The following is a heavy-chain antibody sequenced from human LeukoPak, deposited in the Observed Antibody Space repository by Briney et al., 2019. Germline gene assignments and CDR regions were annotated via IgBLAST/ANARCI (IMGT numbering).Heavy chain of an antibody. J-gene: IGHJ3*02. Sequence: GGSLRLSCAASGFSFSSFAMTWVRQAPGKGLEWVSAISGSGGSTYYADSVKGRFTISRDNSKNTLFLQMSSLRAEDTALYYCALRGTTALNAFDTWGQGTVVTVSS. CDR2: ISGSGGST. CDR1: GFSFSSFA. CDR3: ALRGTTALNAFDT. D-gene: IGHD1/OR15-1a*01. V-gene: IGHV3-23*01.